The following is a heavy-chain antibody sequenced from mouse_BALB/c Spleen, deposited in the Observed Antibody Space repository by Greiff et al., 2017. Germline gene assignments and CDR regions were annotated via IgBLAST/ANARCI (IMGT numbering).Heavy chain of an antibody. V-gene: IGHV2-9-2*01. CDR1: GFSLTSYD. J-gene: IGHJ3*01. CDR3: VREGYYGSSPFAY. Sequence: VKLQESGPGLVAPSQSLSITCTVSGFSLTSYDISWIRQPPGKGLEWLGVIWTGGGTNYNSAFMSRLSISKDNSKSQVFLKMNSLQTDDTAIYYCVREGYYGSSPFAYWGQGTLVTVSA. D-gene: IGHD1-1*01. CDR2: IWTGGGT.